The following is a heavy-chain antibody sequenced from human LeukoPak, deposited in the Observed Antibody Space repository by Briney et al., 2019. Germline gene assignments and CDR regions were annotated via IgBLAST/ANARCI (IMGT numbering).Heavy chain of an antibody. CDR2: IYYSGST. D-gene: IGHD4-11*01. J-gene: IGHJ4*02. CDR3: ASVVVLTVTIDY. Sequence: SETLSLTCTVSGGSISSYYWGWIRQPPGKGLEWIGSIYYSGSTYYNPSLKSRVTISVDTSKNQFSLKLSSVTAADTAVYYCASVVVLTVTIDYWGQGTLVTVSS. CDR1: GGSISSYY. V-gene: IGHV4-39*01.